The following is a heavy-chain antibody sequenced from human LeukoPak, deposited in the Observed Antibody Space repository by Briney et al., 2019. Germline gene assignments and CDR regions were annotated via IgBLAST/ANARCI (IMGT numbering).Heavy chain of an antibody. J-gene: IGHJ4*02. D-gene: IGHD5-12*01. Sequence: GESLKISCKGSGYSFTSYWIGWVRQMPGKGLEWMGIIYPGDSDTRYSPSFQGQVTISADKSISTAYLQWSSLKASDTAMYYCAGEGYSGYDSPLFDYWGQGTLVTVSS. V-gene: IGHV5-51*01. CDR3: AGEGYSGYDSPLFDY. CDR1: GYSFTSYW. CDR2: IYPGDSDT.